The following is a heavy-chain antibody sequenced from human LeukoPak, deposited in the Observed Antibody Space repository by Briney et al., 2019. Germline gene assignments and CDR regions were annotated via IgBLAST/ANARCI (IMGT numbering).Heavy chain of an antibody. V-gene: IGHV3-30*04. CDR1: GFTFSSYA. Sequence: GRSLGLSCAASGFTFSSYAMHWVRQAPGKGLEWVAVISYDGSNKYYADSVKGRFTISRDNSKNTLYLQMNSLRAEDTAVYYCARGYDILTGTRGYFDYWGQGTLVTVSS. CDR2: ISYDGSNK. CDR3: ARGYDILTGTRGYFDY. D-gene: IGHD3-9*01. J-gene: IGHJ4*02.